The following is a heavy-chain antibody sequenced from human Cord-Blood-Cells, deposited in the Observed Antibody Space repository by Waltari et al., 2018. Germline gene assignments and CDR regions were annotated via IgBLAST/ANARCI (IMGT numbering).Heavy chain of an antibody. Sequence: QVQLQESGPGLVKPSETLSLTCAVSGYSISSGYYWGWIRQPPGKGLEWIGGIYHSGSTYYNPSLKSRVTKSVDTSKNQFSLKLSSVTAADTAVYYCARTSGSYYYWGQGTLVTVSS. CDR3: ARTSGSYYY. CDR2: IYHSGST. D-gene: IGHD1-26*01. CDR1: GYSISSGYY. J-gene: IGHJ4*02. V-gene: IGHV4-38-2*01.